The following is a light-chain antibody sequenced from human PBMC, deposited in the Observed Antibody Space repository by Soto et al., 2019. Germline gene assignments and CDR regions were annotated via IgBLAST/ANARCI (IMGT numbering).Light chain of an antibody. Sequence: EIVLTQSPATLSLSPGERATLSCRASQSVSSHLAWYQQKPGQAPRLLIYDASNRATGIPARFSGSGSGTDFTLTISSLEAEDFAVYYCQQRSNWPGTFGQGTKVEIK. CDR3: QQRSNWPGT. CDR1: QSVSSH. V-gene: IGKV3-11*01. J-gene: IGKJ1*01. CDR2: DAS.